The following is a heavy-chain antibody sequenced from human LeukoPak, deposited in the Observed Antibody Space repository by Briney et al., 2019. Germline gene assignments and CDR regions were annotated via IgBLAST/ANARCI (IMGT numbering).Heavy chain of an antibody. CDR3: ARSSLAVAGSVFDY. D-gene: IGHD6-19*01. CDR1: VYSFTSYG. Sequence: GASVNVSCKASVYSFTSYGISWVRQAPGQGLEWMGWISTYNGNTHYAQKLQGRVTMTTDTSTSTAYMKLRSLRSDDTAVYYCARSSLAVAGSVFDYWGQGTLVTVSS. CDR2: ISTYNGNT. V-gene: IGHV1-18*01. J-gene: IGHJ4*02.